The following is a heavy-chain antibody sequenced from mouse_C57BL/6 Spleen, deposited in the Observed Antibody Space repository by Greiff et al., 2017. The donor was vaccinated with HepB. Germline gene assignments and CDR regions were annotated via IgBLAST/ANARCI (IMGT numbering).Heavy chain of an antibody. CDR2: INPNNGGT. D-gene: IGHD3-2*02. V-gene: IGHV1-22*01. CDR1: GYTFTDYN. Sequence: VQLQQSGPELVKMSCKASGYTFTDYNMHWVKQSHGKSLEWIGYINPNNGGTSYNQKFKGKATLTVNKSSSTAYMELRSLTSEDSAVYYCARAGQLRLRGAMDYWGQGTSVTVSS. CDR3: ARAGQLRLRGAMDY. J-gene: IGHJ4*01.